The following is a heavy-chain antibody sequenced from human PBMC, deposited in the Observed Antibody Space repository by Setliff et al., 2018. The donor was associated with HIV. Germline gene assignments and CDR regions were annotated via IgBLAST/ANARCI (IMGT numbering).Heavy chain of an antibody. J-gene: IGHJ4*02. Sequence: GGSLRLSCAASGFTISNHAMSWVRQAPGKGLEWVSSISYDSSDTFYSGSVKGRFTISRDNSRNTLYLQMNSLRTEDTAVYYCVLGGLSSGWGVNWGQGTLVTSPQ. CDR3: VLGGLSSGWGVN. CDR2: ISYDSSDT. CDR1: GFTISNHA. D-gene: IGHD6-19*01. V-gene: IGHV3-23*01.